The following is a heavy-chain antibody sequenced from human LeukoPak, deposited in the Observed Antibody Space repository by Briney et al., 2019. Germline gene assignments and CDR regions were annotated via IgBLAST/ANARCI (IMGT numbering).Heavy chain of an antibody. CDR3: VKDRWADYYGSGTYFDS. V-gene: IGHV3-64D*06. J-gene: IGHJ4*02. D-gene: IGHD3-10*01. CDR2: ISSHGGST. CDR1: GFTFSSYT. Sequence: GGSLRLSCLVSGFTFSSYTMHWVRQAQGKGLEYISAISSHGGSTYYADSVKGRFAISRDNSTNTLYLRMSSLRVEDTAVYYCVKDRWADYYGSGTYFDSWGQGTLVTVSS.